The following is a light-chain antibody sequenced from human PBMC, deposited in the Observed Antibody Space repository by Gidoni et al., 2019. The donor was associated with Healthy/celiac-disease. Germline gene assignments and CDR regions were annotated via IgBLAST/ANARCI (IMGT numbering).Light chain of an antibody. Sequence: YVLTQPPSVPVAPGKTARITCGGNNSGSKSVHWYQQKPGQAPVLVIYYDRDRPSGIPERFSGSNSGNTATLTISRVEAGDEADYYCQVWDSSSVHYVFGTGTKVTVL. J-gene: IGLJ1*01. CDR1: NSGSKS. CDR2: YDR. CDR3: QVWDSSSVHYV. V-gene: IGLV3-21*04.